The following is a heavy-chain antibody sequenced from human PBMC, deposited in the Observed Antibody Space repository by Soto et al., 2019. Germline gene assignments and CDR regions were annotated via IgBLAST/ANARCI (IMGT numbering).Heavy chain of an antibody. D-gene: IGHD6-13*01. CDR1: GYSFTSYY. J-gene: IGHJ3*02. CDR3: ATDFSSSWYLDAFDI. CDR2: INPSGGST. V-gene: IGHV1-46*01. Sequence: ASVKVSCKSSGYSFTSYYMHWVRQAPGQGLEWMGIINPSGGSTSYAQKFQGRVTMTRDTSTDTAYMELSSLRSEDTAVYYCATDFSSSWYLDAFDIWGQGTMVTVSS.